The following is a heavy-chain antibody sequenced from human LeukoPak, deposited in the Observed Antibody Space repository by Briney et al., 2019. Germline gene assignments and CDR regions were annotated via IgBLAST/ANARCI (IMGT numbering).Heavy chain of an antibody. CDR3: ARDRKLDEWGPRGDAFDI. CDR2: MNPNSANT. J-gene: IGHJ3*02. CDR1: GYTFTSYD. V-gene: IGHV1-8*01. Sequence: ASVKVSCKASGYTFTSYDINWVRQATGQGLEWMGWMNPNSANTGYAQKFQGRVTRNTSIRTAYMELSSLRSEDTAVYYCARDRKLDEWGPRGDAFDIWGQGTMVTVSS. D-gene: IGHD1-1*01.